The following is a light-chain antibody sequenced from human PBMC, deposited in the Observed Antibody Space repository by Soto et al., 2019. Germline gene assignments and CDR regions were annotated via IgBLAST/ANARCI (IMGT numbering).Light chain of an antibody. CDR1: SSDVGAYNY. J-gene: IGLJ2*01. CDR2: EVS. V-gene: IGLV2-14*01. Sequence: QPVLTQPASVSGSPGQSITISCTGTSSDVGAYNYVSWYQQHPGKAPKLMIFEVSDRPSGVSNRFSGSKSGNTASLTISGLQAEDEADYYCSSYTRSNTLVFGGGTKVTVL. CDR3: SSYTRSNTLV.